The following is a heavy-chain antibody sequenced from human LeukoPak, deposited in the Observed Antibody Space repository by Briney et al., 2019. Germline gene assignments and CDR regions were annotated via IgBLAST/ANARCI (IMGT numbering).Heavy chain of an antibody. CDR3: AKVSDSGYDQDDY. V-gene: IGHV3-23*01. Sequence: GGSLRLSCAASGFTFSSYAMSWVRQAPGKGLEWVSAIGGSGGSTYYADSVKGRFTISRDNSKNTLYLQMNSLRAEDTAVYYCAKVSDSGYDQDDYWGQGTLVTVSS. D-gene: IGHD5-12*01. J-gene: IGHJ4*02. CDR2: IGGSGGST. CDR1: GFTFSSYA.